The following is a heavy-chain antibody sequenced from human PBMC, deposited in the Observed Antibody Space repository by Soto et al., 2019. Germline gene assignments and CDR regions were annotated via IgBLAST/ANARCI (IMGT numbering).Heavy chain of an antibody. D-gene: IGHD7-27*01. CDR1: GGTLSSYA. V-gene: IGHV1-69*19. J-gene: IGHJ4*02. CDR3: ARGSWGSLMGRPRYFDY. Sequence: GASVKVSCKASGGTLSSYAISWVRQAPGQGLEWMGGIIPIFGTANYAQKFQGRVTITADESTSTAYMELSSLRSEDTAVYYCARGSWGSLMGRPRYFDYWGQGTLVTVSS. CDR2: IIPIFGTA.